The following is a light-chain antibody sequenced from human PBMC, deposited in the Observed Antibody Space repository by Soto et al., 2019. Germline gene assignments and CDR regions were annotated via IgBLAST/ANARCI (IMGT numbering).Light chain of an antibody. CDR2: QDT. CDR3: QAWDTSTVV. V-gene: IGLV3-1*01. J-gene: IGLJ2*01. CDR1: KLGNKY. Sequence: SYELTQPPSVSVSPGQTACITCSGDKLGNKYTSWYQQKPGQSPVLVIYQDTRRPSGIPERFSGSNSGSTATLTISGTQAMDEADYYCQAWDTSTVVFGGGTKLTVL.